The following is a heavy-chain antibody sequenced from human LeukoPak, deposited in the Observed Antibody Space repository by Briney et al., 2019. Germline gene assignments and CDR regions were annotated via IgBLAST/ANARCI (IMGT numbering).Heavy chain of an antibody. CDR3: ARELHDILTGYYILSY. J-gene: IGHJ4*02. CDR2: ISAYNGNT. CDR1: GYTFTSYG. V-gene: IGHV1-18*01. D-gene: IGHD3-9*01. Sequence: ASVKVSCKASGYTFTSYGIGWVRQAPGQGLEWMGWISAYNGNTNYAQKLQGRVTMTTDTSTSTAYMELRSLRSDDTAVYYCARELHDILTGYYILSYWGQGTLVTVSS.